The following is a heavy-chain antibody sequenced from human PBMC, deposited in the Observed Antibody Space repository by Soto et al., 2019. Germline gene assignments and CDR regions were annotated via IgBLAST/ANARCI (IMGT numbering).Heavy chain of an antibody. CDR3: ARAGYYYDSSGYYYQYYFDY. J-gene: IGHJ4*02. CDR1: GYTFTSYG. D-gene: IGHD3-22*01. Sequence: ASVKVSCKASGYTFTSYGISWVRQAPGQGLEWMGWISAYNGNTNYAQKLQGRVTMTTDTSTSTAYMELRSLRSDDTVVYYCARAGYYYDSSGYYYQYYFDYWGQGTLVTVSS. CDR2: ISAYNGNT. V-gene: IGHV1-18*01.